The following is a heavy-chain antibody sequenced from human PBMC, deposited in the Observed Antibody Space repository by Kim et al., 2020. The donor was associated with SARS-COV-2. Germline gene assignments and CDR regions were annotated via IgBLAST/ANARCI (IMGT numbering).Heavy chain of an antibody. D-gene: IGHD4-17*01. CDR2: IYYSGST. V-gene: IGHV4-59*01. CDR3: ARAQKANDYGDYVRVDALDY. Sequence: SETLSLTCTVSGGSISSYYWSWIRQPPGKGLEWIGYIYYSGSTNYNPSLKSRVTISVDTSKNQFSLKLSSVTAADTAVYYCARAQKANDYGDYVRVDALDYWGQGTLVTVSS. J-gene: IGHJ4*02. CDR1: GGSISSYY.